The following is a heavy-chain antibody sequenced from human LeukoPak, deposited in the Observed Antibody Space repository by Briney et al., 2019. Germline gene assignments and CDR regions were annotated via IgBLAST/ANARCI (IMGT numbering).Heavy chain of an antibody. CDR1: GGSISSGSYY. J-gene: IGHJ6*02. CDR2: ICTSGST. V-gene: IGHV4-61*02. Sequence: SETLSLTCTVSGGSISSGSYYWSWIRQPAGKGLEWIGRICTSGSTNYNPSLKSRVTISVDTSKNQFSLKLSSVTAADTAVYYCAREPTDYDILTGYYYYGMDVWGQGTTVTVSS. D-gene: IGHD3-9*01. CDR3: AREPTDYDILTGYYYYGMDV.